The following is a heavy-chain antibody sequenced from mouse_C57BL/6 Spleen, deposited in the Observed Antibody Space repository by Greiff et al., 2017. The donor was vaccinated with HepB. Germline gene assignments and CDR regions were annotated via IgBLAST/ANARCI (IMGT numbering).Heavy chain of an antibody. CDR1: GYAFSSYW. D-gene: IGHD3-2*02. V-gene: IGHV1-80*01. CDR2: IYPGDGDT. Sequence: QVQLKESGAELVKPGASVKISCKASGYAFSSYWMNWVKQRPGKGLEWIGQIYPGDGDTNYNGKFKGKATLTADKSSNTAYMQLSSLTSEDSAVYFCAKTAQATPFAYWGQGTLVTVSA. CDR3: AKTAQATPFAY. J-gene: IGHJ3*01.